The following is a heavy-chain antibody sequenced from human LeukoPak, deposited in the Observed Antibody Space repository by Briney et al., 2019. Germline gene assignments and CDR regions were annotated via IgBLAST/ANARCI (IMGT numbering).Heavy chain of an antibody. CDR1: GFTFSSYT. Sequence: GGSLRLSCAASGFTFSSYTMNWVRQAPGKGLEWVSSITSSSSYIYYADSVKGRFTISRDNAKNSLYLQMNSLRAEDTAVYYCARDREGSGVFDVWGQGTMVTVSS. J-gene: IGHJ3*01. CDR2: ITSSSSYI. D-gene: IGHD3-10*01. CDR3: ARDREGSGVFDV. V-gene: IGHV3-21*01.